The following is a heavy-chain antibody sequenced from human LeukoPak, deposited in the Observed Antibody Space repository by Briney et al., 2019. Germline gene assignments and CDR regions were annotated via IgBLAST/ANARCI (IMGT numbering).Heavy chain of an antibody. CDR2: INPSGGST. J-gene: IGHJ1*01. D-gene: IGHD6-19*01. CDR3: ARDQRSGWYAFEYFQH. V-gene: IGHV1-46*01. CDR1: GYTFTSYY. Sequence: ASVKVSCKASGYTFTSYYMHWVRQAPGQGLEWMGIINPSGGSTSYAQKFQGRVTMTRDTSTSTVYMELSSLRSEDTAVYYCARDQRSGWYAFEYFQHWGQGTLVTVSS.